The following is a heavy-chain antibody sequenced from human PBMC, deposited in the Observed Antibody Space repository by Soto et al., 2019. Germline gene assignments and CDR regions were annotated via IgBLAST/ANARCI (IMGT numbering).Heavy chain of an antibody. V-gene: IGHV4-59*01. Sequence: SETLSLTCTVSGGSISSYYWSWIRQPPGKGLEWIGYIYYSGSTNYNPSLKSRVTISVDTSKNQFSLKLSSVAAADTAVYYCARFWGGNADYWGQGTLVTVSS. CDR3: ARFWGGNADY. CDR1: GGSISSYY. J-gene: IGHJ4*02. D-gene: IGHD3-3*01. CDR2: IYYSGST.